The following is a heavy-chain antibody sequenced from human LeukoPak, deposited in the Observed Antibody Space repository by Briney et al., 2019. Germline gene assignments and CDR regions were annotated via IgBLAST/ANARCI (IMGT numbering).Heavy chain of an antibody. J-gene: IGHJ4*02. Sequence: SVKVSCKASGGTFSSYAISWVRQAPGQGLEWMGGIIPIFGTASYAQKFQGRVTITADESTSTAYMELSSLRSEDTAVYYCAIRGPYSSGWYSMDYWGQGTLVTVSS. V-gene: IGHV1-69*01. CDR1: GGTFSSYA. D-gene: IGHD6-19*01. CDR3: AIRGPYSSGWYSMDY. CDR2: IIPIFGTA.